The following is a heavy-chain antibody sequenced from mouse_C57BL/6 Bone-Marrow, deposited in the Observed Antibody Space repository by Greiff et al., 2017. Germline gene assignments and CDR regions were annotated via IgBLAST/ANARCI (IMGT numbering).Heavy chain of an antibody. CDR3: ALIYDGYWYFDV. CDR1: GYSFTDYN. D-gene: IGHD2-3*01. Sequence: EVKLQESGPELVKPGASVKISCKASGYSFTDYNMNWVKQSNGKSLEWIGVINPNYGTTSYNQKFKGKATLTVDQSSSTAYMQLNSLTSEDSAVYYCALIYDGYWYFDVWGTGTTVTVSS. CDR2: INPNYGTT. J-gene: IGHJ1*03. V-gene: IGHV1-39*01.